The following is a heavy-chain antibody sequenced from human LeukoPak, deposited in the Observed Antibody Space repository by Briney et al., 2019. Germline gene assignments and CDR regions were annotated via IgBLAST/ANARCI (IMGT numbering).Heavy chain of an antibody. CDR2: ISSSGSTI. CDR3: ARVHSATIAAAGFDY. J-gene: IGHJ4*02. CDR1: GFTFSSYE. D-gene: IGHD6-13*01. V-gene: IGHV3-48*03. Sequence: GGSLRLSCAASGFTFSSYEMNWVRQATGKGVEWVSYISSSGSTIYYADSVKGRFTISRDNAKNSLYLQMNSLRAEDTAVYYCARVHSATIAAAGFDYWGQGTLVTVSS.